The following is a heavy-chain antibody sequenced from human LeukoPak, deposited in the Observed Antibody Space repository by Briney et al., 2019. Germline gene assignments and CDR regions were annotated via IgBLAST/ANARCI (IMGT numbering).Heavy chain of an antibody. D-gene: IGHD3-22*01. CDR2: INPNSGGT. J-gene: IGHJ4*02. CDR3: AREGWFYYDSSGTIDY. Sequence: VASVKVSCKASGYTFTGYYIHWVRQAPGQGLEWMGWINPNSGGTNYAQKFQGRVTMTRDTSISTAYMELSRLRSDDTAVYYCAREGWFYYDSSGTIDYWGQGTLVTVSS. V-gene: IGHV1-2*02. CDR1: GYTFTGYY.